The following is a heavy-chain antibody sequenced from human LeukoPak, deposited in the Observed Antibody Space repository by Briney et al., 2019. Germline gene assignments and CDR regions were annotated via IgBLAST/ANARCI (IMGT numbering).Heavy chain of an antibody. D-gene: IGHD3-10*01. CDR2: ISSSSSTI. CDR3: ARDGATMLRGVIIFGWFDP. Sequence: GGSLRLSCAASGFTFSSYSMNWVRQAPGKGLEWVSYISSSSSTIYYADSVKGRFTISRDNAKNSLYLQMNSLRDEDTAVYYCARDGATMLRGVIIFGWFDPWGQGTLVTVSS. J-gene: IGHJ5*02. CDR1: GFTFSSYS. V-gene: IGHV3-48*02.